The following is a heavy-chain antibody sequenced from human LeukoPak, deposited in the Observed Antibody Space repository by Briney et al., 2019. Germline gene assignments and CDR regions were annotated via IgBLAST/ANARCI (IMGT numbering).Heavy chain of an antibody. J-gene: IGHJ4*02. D-gene: IGHD1-26*01. CDR3: ARGGYSGSYVGY. CDR1: GGSISSSSYY. V-gene: IGHV4-39*07. CDR2: IYYSGST. Sequence: SETLSLTCTVSGGSISSSSYYWGWIRQPPGKGLEWIGSIYYSGSTYYNPSLKSRVTISVDTSKNQFSLKLSSVTAADTAVYYCARGGYSGSYVGYWGQGTLVTVSS.